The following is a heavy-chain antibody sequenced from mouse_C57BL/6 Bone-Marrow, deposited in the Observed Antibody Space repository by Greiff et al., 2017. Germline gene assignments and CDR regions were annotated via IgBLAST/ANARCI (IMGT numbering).Heavy chain of an antibody. V-gene: IGHV14-4*01. D-gene: IGHD1-1*01. J-gene: IGHJ4*01. Sequence: VQLQQSGAELVRPGASVKLSCTASGFNIKDDYMHWVKQRPEQGLEWIGWIDPENGDTEYASKFQGKATITADTSSNTAYLQLSSLTSEDTAVYYCTARITTVVATDFYARDYWGQGTSVTVSA. CDR3: TARITTVVATDFYARDY. CDR2: IDPENGDT. CDR1: GFNIKDDY.